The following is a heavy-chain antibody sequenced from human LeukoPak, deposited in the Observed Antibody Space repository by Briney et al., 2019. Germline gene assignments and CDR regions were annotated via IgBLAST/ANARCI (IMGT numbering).Heavy chain of an antibody. V-gene: IGHV3-23*01. CDR3: ARLGGLKGLLRFLEWLFPHEPYYYYYMDV. CDR2: ISGSGGST. J-gene: IGHJ6*03. D-gene: IGHD3-3*01. Sequence: GGSLRLSCAASGFTFSSYAMSWVRQAPGKGLEWVSAISGSGGSTYYADSVKGRFTISRDNSKNTLYLQMNSLRAEDTAVYYCARLGGLKGLLRFLEWLFPHEPYYYYYMDVWGKGTTVTVSS. CDR1: GFTFSSYA.